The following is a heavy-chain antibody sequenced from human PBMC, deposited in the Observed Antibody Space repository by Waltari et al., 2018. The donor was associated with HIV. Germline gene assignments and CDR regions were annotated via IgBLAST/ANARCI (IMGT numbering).Heavy chain of an antibody. CDR2: THQGSRWYN. CDR1: GDSVPSNMAA. Sequence: QVQLQQSGPRLVKPSQTLSLTCAISGDSVPSNMAAWNWIRQSPSRGLEWLARTHQGSRWYNDNAVSVKSRLSITPDTSKNQFSLQLYSVTPEDTAVYYCARDWHGLDVWGQGTPVTVSS. V-gene: IGHV6-1*01. D-gene: IGHD6-25*01. J-gene: IGHJ6*02. CDR3: ARDWHGLDV.